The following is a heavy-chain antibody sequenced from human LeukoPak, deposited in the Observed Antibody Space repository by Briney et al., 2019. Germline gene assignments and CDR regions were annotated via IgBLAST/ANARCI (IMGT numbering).Heavy chain of an antibody. V-gene: IGHV4-4*07. Sequence: SETLSLTCTVSGGSISSYYWSWIRQPAGKGLEWIGRIYTSGSTNYNPSLKSRVTMSVDTSKNQFSLKLSSVTAADTAVYYCASGYYDSSGCPNWFDPWGQGTLVTVSS. CDR2: IYTSGST. D-gene: IGHD3-22*01. CDR1: GGSISSYY. CDR3: ASGYYDSSGCPNWFDP. J-gene: IGHJ5*02.